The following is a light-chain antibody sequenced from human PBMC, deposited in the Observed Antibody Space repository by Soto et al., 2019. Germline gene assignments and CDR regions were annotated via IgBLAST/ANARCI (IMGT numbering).Light chain of an antibody. J-gene: IGKJ4*01. CDR3: MQYGSSPLT. Sequence: DIVMTQSPLSLPVTPGEPASISCRSSQGLLHSNGYNYLDWYLQKPGQSPQLLIYLGSSRSSGVPDRFSGSGSGTDFTLKISRVEAEDVGVYYCMQYGSSPLTFGGGTKVDIK. CDR1: QGLLHSNGYNY. V-gene: IGKV2-28*01. CDR2: LGS.